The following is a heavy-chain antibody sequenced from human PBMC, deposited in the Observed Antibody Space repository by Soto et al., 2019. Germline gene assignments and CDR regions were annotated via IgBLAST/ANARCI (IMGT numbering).Heavy chain of an antibody. D-gene: IGHD6-19*01. CDR2: TRNKANSYTT. CDR3: AGALYDSAWQLDY. J-gene: IGHJ4*02. Sequence: GGSLRLSCAASGFTFSDHYMDWVRQAPGKGLEWVGRTRNKANSYTTEYAASVKGRFTISRDDSQNSPYLQMNSLKTEDTAVYYCAGALYDSAWQLDYWGQGTLVTVSS. V-gene: IGHV3-72*01. CDR1: GFTFSDHY.